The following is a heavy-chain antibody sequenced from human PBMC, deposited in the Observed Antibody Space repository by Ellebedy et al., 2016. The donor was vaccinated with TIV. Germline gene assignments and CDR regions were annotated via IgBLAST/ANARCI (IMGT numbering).Heavy chain of an antibody. D-gene: IGHD5-24*01. CDR1: GFTFSSYA. J-gene: IGHJ5*02. CDR3: HGFYT. CDR2: ITNGGST. Sequence: GESLKISCSASGFTFSSYAMHWVRQAPGKGLEYVSTITNGGSTDYADSVKGRFTISRDNSKNTLYLEMSSLRAEDTAVYYCHGFYTWGQGTLVTVSS. V-gene: IGHV3-64D*06.